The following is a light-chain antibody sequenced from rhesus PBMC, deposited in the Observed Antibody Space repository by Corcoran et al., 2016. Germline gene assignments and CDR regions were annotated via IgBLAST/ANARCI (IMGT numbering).Light chain of an antibody. J-gene: IGKJ4*01. V-gene: IGKV2-90*01. CDR2: EGS. CDR3: MQSIEFPLT. Sequence: DIVMTQTPLSLPVTPGESASISCRSSQSLLDSDGYTCLDWYLQKPGQSPQLLIYEGSTRVSGVPDRLSGSGSGTDVTLKISRVEAEDVGVYYCMQSIEFPLTFGGGTKVEIK. CDR1: QSLLDSDGYTC.